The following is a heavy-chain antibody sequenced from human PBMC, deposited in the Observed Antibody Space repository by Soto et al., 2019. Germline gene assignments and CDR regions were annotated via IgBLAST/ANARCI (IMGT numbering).Heavy chain of an antibody. Sequence: QVQLVESGGGVVQPGGSLRLSCAASGFTFSSFGIHWVRQAPGKGLEWVAVISYDGIDKNYGDSVKGRFTISRENSKNMVYLQMNSLRAEDTAVYYCAKDLREMATIRPDYWGQGIRVTVSS. CDR2: ISYDGIDK. CDR3: AKDLREMATIRPDY. D-gene: IGHD5-12*01. V-gene: IGHV3-30*02. CDR1: GFTFSSFG. J-gene: IGHJ4*02.